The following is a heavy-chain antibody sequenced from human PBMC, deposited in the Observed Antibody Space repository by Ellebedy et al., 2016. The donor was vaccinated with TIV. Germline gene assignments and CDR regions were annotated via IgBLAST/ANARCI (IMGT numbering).Heavy chain of an antibody. CDR1: GFNFNYYG. J-gene: IGHJ5*02. CDR3: ARDLSGRFDP. D-gene: IGHD3-10*01. V-gene: IGHV3-30*03. CDR2: NPSDGGSI. Sequence: GASLRLSXAVSGFNFNYYGMFWVRQAPGKGLEWVAINPSDGGSIYYADSVTGRFTISRDNSKNTLFLQMDSLRVDDTAVYYCARDLSGRFDPWGQGTLVTVSS.